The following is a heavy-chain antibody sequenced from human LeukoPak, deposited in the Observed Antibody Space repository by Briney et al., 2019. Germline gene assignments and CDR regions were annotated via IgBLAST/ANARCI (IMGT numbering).Heavy chain of an antibody. D-gene: IGHD3-22*01. CDR1: GFTFSSYA. Sequence: GGSLRLSCAASGFTFSSYAMSWVRQAPGKGLEWVSAISGSGDSTYYADSVKGRFTISRDNSKNTLYLQMNSLRAEDTAVYYCAKEPYYDSSGYYDNWFGPWGQGTLVTVSS. J-gene: IGHJ5*02. V-gene: IGHV3-23*01. CDR2: ISGSGDST. CDR3: AKEPYYDSSGYYDNWFGP.